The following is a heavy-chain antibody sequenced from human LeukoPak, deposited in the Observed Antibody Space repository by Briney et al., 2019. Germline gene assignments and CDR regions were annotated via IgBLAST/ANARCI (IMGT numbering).Heavy chain of an antibody. Sequence: ASVKVSCKASGYTFTGYYMHWVRQAPGQGLEWMGWINPNSGGTNYAQKFQGRVTMTRDTSISTAYMELSRLRSDDTAVYYCARVPKYYYDSSGQYFQHWGQGTPVTVSS. CDR2: INPNSGGT. CDR3: ARVPKYYYDSSGQYFQH. CDR1: GYTFTGYY. V-gene: IGHV1-2*02. D-gene: IGHD3-22*01. J-gene: IGHJ1*01.